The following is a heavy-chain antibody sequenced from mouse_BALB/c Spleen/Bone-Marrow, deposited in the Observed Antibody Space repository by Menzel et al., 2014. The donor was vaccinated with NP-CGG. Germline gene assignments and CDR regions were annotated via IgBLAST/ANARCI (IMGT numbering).Heavy chain of an antibody. J-gene: IGHJ1*01. Sequence: EVMLVESGPGLVKPSQSLSLTCTVTGYSITSDYAWNWIRQFPGNKLEWMGYISYSGGTNYNPSLKSRISITRDTSKNLFFLHLNSVTTEDTATYYCARVYYYRYWYSDVWGAGTTVTVSS. CDR3: ARVYYYRYWYSDV. CDR2: ISYSGGT. CDR1: GYSITSDYA. V-gene: IGHV3-2*02. D-gene: IGHD2-14*01.